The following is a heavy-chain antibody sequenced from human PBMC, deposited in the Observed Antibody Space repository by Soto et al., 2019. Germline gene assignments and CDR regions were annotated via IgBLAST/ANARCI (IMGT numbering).Heavy chain of an antibody. Sequence: ASVKVSCKASGYTFTSYAMHWVRQAPGQRLEWMGWINAGNGNTKYSQKFQGRVTITTDTSASTAYMELSSLRSEDKAANYCAREGTVAGDNNFYYWGQGTLVTVSS. D-gene: IGHD6-19*01. V-gene: IGHV1-3*01. J-gene: IGHJ4*02. CDR1: GYTFTSYA. CDR3: AREGTVAGDNNFYY. CDR2: INAGNGNT.